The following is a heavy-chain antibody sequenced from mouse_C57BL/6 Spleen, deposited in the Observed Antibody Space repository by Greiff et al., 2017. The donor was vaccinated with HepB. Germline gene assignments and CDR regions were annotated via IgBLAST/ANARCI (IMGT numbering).Heavy chain of an antibody. D-gene: IGHD1-1*01. CDR3: ATRYYGSSGWYFDV. V-gene: IGHV1-50*01. CDR1: GYTFTSYW. CDR2: IDPSDSYT. J-gene: IGHJ1*03. Sequence: QVQLQQPGAELVKPGASVKLSCKASGYTFTSYWMQWVKQRPGQGLEWIGEIDPSDSYTNYNQKFKGKATLTVDTSSSTAYMQLSSLTSEDSAVYYCATRYYGSSGWYFDVWGTGTTVTVSS.